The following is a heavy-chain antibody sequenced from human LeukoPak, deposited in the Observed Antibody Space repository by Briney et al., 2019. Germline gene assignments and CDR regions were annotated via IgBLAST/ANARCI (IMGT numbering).Heavy chain of an antibody. J-gene: IGHJ4*02. Sequence: ESLKISCTGSGDTFTDTWISWVRPMPGKGLEWMGRIDPLDSYTYYNPSFQGHVTLSVDKSISTAYLQWSSLKASDTGMYYCARLHRQEYYFDYWGQGTLVTVSS. V-gene: IGHV5-10-1*01. CDR2: IDPLDSYT. CDR3: ARLHRQEYYFDY. CDR1: GDTFTDTW.